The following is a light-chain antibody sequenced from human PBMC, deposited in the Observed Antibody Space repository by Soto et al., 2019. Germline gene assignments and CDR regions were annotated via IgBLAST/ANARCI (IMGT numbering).Light chain of an antibody. CDR1: ESIGTY. V-gene: IGKV1-17*01. CDR2: AAS. CDR3: QQYNSYSRT. J-gene: IGKJ1*01. Sequence: DIQMTQSPSSLSASVGDRISITCRTSESIGTYLNWYQQTPGKAPNLLIHAASSLQSGVPSRFSGSGSGTEFTLTISSLQPDDFATYYCQQYNSYSRTFGQGTKVDIK.